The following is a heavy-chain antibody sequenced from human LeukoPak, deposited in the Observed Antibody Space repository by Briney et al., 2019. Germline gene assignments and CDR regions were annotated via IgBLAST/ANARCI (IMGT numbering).Heavy chain of an antibody. CDR1: GFTFSSYA. Sequence: GASLRLSCAASGFTFSSYAMSWVRQAPGQGLEWVSAINRNGGSTYYADSVKGRFTISRDNSKNTPYPQMNSLRGEGTGVYYCAKDSNRYGGSNYYYYGMDVWGQGTTVTVSS. J-gene: IGHJ6*02. D-gene: IGHD1-26*01. CDR2: INRNGGST. CDR3: AKDSNRYGGSNYYYYGMDV. V-gene: IGHV3-23*01.